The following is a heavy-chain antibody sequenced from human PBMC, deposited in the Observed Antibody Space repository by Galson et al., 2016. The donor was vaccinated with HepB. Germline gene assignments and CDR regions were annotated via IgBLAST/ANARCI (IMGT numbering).Heavy chain of an antibody. Sequence: SVKVSCKASGYTFTSYYMHWVRQAPGQGLEWMGIINPSGGSTSYAQKFQGRVTMTRDTSTSTVYMELSSLRSEDTAVYYCATLFWYYYTSSGYNRNDAFDFWGQGTMVTVSS. CDR2: INPSGGST. CDR3: ATLFWYYYTSSGYNRNDAFDF. V-gene: IGHV1-46*01. D-gene: IGHD3-22*01. J-gene: IGHJ3*01. CDR1: GYTFTSYY.